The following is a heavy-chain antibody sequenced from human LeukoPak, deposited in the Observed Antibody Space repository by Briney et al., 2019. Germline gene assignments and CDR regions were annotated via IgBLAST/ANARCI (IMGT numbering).Heavy chain of an antibody. CDR3: ARTRYFDY. CDR1: GLNFSSRW. V-gene: IGHV3-30-3*01. CDR2: ISYDGSNK. Sequence: GGSLRLSCAASGLNFSSRWMNWVRQAPGKGLEWVAVISYDGSNKYYADSVKGRFTISRDNSKNTLYLQMNSLRAEDTAVYYCARTRYFDYWGQGTLVTVSS. J-gene: IGHJ4*02.